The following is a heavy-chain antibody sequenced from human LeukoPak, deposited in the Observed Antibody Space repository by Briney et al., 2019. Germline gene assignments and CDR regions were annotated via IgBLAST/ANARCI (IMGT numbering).Heavy chain of an antibody. CDR3: AVYDYVWGSLPDAFDI. D-gene: IGHD3-16*01. CDR2: ISGSGGST. J-gene: IGHJ3*02. Sequence: GSLRLSCAASGFTFSSYAMSWVRQAPGKGLEWVSAISGSGGSTYYADSVKGRFTISRDNSKNTLYLQMNSLRAEDTAVYYCAVYDYVWGSLPDAFDIWGQGTMVTVSS. V-gene: IGHV3-23*01. CDR1: GFTFSSYA.